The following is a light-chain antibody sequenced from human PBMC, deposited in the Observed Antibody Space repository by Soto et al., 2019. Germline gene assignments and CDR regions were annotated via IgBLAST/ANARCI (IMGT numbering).Light chain of an antibody. V-gene: IGKV1-27*01. J-gene: IGKJ1*01. CDR3: QKYNGAPPWT. CDR1: QAIYNY. CDR2: AAS. Sequence: DVQLTQSPASLSASEGDRVTITCRASQAIYNYLAWYQQKPGKVPSLLIYAASTLPSGVPSRFSGSGSDTDFTLTISSLQPEDVATYYCQKYNGAPPWTFGQGTKVEIK.